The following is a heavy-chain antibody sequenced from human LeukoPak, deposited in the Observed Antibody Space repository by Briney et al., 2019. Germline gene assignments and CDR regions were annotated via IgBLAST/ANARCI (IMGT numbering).Heavy chain of an antibody. Sequence: GGSLRLSCAASGFTFTNYAMTWVRQAPGKGLEWVSSISASGVMTYYADSVKGRFTISRDNAKNSLYLQMNSLRAEDTAVYYCAELGITMIGGVWGKGTTVTISS. V-gene: IGHV3-23*01. D-gene: IGHD3-10*02. CDR3: AELGITMIGGV. CDR2: ISASGVMT. J-gene: IGHJ6*04. CDR1: GFTFTNYA.